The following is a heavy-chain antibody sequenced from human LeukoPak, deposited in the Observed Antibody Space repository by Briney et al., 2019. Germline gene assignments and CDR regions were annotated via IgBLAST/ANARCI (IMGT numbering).Heavy chain of an antibody. Sequence: SETLSLTCAVYGGSFSGYYWSWIRPPPGKGLEWIGEINHSGSTNYNPSLKSRVTISVDTSKNQFSLKLSSVTAADTAVYYCARGGYSGYDPLTFDYWGQGTLVTVSS. D-gene: IGHD5-12*01. CDR2: INHSGST. V-gene: IGHV4-34*01. CDR3: ARGGYSGYDPLTFDY. CDR1: GGSFSGYY. J-gene: IGHJ4*02.